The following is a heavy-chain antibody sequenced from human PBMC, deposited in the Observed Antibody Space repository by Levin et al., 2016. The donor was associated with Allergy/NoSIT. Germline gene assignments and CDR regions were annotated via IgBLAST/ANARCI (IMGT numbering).Heavy chain of an antibody. Sequence: GSLRLSCAVYGGSFSGYYWSWIRQPPGKGLEWIGEINHSGSTNYNPSLKSRVTISVDTSKNQFSLKLSSVTAADTAVYYCARGHGDLKRVDYWGQGTLVTVSS. CDR2: INHSGST. V-gene: IGHV4-34*01. J-gene: IGHJ4*02. CDR1: GGSFSGYY. CDR3: ARGHGDLKRVDY. D-gene: IGHD4-17*01.